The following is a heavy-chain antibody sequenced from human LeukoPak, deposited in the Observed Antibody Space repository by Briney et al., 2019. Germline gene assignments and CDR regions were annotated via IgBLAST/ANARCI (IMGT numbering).Heavy chain of an antibody. CDR2: IYYSGST. Sequence: SDTLSLNCTVSGDSISSSSYYWVWLHQPPGKGLEWIATIYYSGSTYYNPSLKSRVTISVDTSKNQFSLKLSSVNAADTAMYYCARYWGPYDNSGAYFDYWGQGTLVTVSS. V-gene: IGHV4-39*01. J-gene: IGHJ4*02. CDR1: GDSISSSSYY. CDR3: ARYWGPYDNSGAYFDY. D-gene: IGHD3-22*01.